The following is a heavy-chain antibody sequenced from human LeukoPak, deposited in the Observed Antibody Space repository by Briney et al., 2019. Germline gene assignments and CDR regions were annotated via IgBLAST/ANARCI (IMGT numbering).Heavy chain of an antibody. D-gene: IGHD3-22*01. V-gene: IGHV4-59*11. CDR3: ARGGGVTYYDSTGYLWYFDY. J-gene: IGHJ4*02. CDR2: IYYSGST. CDR1: GGSISSHY. Sequence: SETLSLTCTVSGGSISSHYWSWIRQPPGKGPEWLGYIYYSGSTKFNPSLKSRVTISVDTSKNQFSLKLSSVTAADTAVYYCARGGGVTYYDSTGYLWYFDYWGQGTLVTVSS.